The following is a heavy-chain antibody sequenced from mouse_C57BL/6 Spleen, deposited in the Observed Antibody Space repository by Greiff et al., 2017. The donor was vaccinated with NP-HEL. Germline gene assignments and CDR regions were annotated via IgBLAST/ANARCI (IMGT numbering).Heavy chain of an antibody. J-gene: IGHJ1*03. D-gene: IGHD1-1*01. CDR2: IHPNSGST. CDR1: GYTFTSYW. V-gene: IGHV1-64*01. Sequence: QVQLKQPGAELVKPGASVKLSCKASGYTFTSYWMHWVKQRPGQGLEWIGMIHPNSGSTNYNEKFKSKATLTVDKSSSTAYMQLSSLTSEDSAVYYCARSYGSTRYFDVWGTGTTVTVSS. CDR3: ARSYGSTRYFDV.